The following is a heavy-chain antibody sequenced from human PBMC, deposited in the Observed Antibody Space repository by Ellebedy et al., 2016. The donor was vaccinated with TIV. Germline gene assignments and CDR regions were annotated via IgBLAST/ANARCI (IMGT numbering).Heavy chain of an antibody. J-gene: IGHJ6*02. CDR3: NKYKYYYDSSGYSDSYGMDV. Sequence: SETLSLTCAVYGGSFSGYYWSWIRQPPGKGLEWIGEINHSGSTNYNPSLKSRVTISVDTSKNQFSLKLSSVTAADTAVYYCNKYKYYYDSSGYSDSYGMDVWGQGTTVTVSS. CDR1: GGSFSGYY. V-gene: IGHV4-34*01. CDR2: INHSGST. D-gene: IGHD3-22*01.